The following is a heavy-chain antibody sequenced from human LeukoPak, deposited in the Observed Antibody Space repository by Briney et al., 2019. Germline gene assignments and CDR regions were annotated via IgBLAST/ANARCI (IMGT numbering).Heavy chain of an antibody. CDR1: GYTFTSYG. D-gene: IGHD6-19*01. J-gene: IGHJ6*02. CDR3: ARLGEYSSGWYSPLNYYYYYGMDV. CDR2: ISAYNGNT. V-gene: IGHV1-18*01. Sequence: ASVKVSCKASGYTFTSYGISWVRQAPGQGLEWMGWISAYNGNTNYAQKLQGRVTMTTDTSTSTAYMEPRSLRSDDTAVYYCARLGEYSSGWYSPLNYYYYYGMDVWGQGTTVTVSS.